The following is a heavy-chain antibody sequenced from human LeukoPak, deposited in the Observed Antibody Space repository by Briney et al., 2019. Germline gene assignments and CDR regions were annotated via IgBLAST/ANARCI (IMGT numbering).Heavy chain of an antibody. D-gene: IGHD1-26*01. J-gene: IGHJ4*02. CDR3: ASGSYYFDY. CDR2: IYYSGST. V-gene: IGHV4-59*08. Sequence: PSQTLSLTCTVSGGSIRSYYWSWMRQPPGKGLEWIGHIYYSGSTKYNPSLKSRATISVDTSKNQFSLKLSSATASDTAVYYCASGSYYFDYGGKGTLVTVSS. CDR1: GGSIRSYY.